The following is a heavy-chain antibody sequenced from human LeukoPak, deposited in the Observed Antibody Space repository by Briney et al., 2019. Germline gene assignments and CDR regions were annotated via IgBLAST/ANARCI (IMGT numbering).Heavy chain of an antibody. CDR2: IYSGGST. Sequence: ETLSLTCTVSGGSVSSSSYYWGWIRQPPGKGLEWVSVIYSGGSTYYADSVKGRFTISRDNSKNTLYLQMNSLRAEDTAVYYCAREGQLGLDVWGQGTTVTVSS. V-gene: IGHV3-66*01. J-gene: IGHJ6*02. CDR1: GGSVSSSSYY. CDR3: AREGQLGLDV. D-gene: IGHD6-6*01.